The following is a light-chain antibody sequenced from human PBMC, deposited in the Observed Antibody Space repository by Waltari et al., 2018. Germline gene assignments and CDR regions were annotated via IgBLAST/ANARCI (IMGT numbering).Light chain of an antibody. CDR1: SGHISNV. Sequence: QLVLTQSPSASASLGASVKLTCTLSSGHISNVIAWHQQQPRKGPRDLMKVNSDGSHSKGDEIPDRFSGSSSGAERYLTISSLQSEDEADYYCQTGGHGTWVFGGGTKLTVL. CDR2: VNSDGSH. CDR3: QTGGHGTWV. V-gene: IGLV4-69*01. J-gene: IGLJ3*02.